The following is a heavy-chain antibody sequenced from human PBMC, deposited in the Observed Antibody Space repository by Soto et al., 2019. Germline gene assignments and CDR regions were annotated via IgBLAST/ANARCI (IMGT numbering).Heavy chain of an antibody. CDR2: LRSQAYGGTT. V-gene: IGHV3-49*04. J-gene: IGHJ4*02. CDR3: TRDLGTRGPYYFDY. Sequence: GGSLRLSCTASGFTFGDYAMSWVRQAPGKGLEWLGFLRSQAYGGTTEFAASVKGRFTISRDDSKSIAYLQLNSLKTEDTAVYYCTRDLGTRGPYYFDYWGRGTLVTVSS. D-gene: IGHD1-1*01. CDR1: GFTFGDYA.